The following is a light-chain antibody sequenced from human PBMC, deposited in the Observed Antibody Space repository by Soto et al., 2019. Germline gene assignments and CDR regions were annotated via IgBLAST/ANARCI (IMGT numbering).Light chain of an antibody. CDR2: GAS. CDR1: HSVSSRY. V-gene: IGKV3-20*01. Sequence: EVVLTQSAGTLSRSAGERATLSWRASHSVSSRYLAWYQQKPGQAPRLLLYGASSRATGIPDRFSGSGSGTEFTLTISRLQSEDFAVYYCQQYNSWPSITFGQGTRLEIK. CDR3: QQYNSWPSIT. J-gene: IGKJ5*01.